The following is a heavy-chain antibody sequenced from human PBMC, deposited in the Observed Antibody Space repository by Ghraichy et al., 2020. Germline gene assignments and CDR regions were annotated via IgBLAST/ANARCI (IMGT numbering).Heavy chain of an antibody. V-gene: IGHV4-4*02. J-gene: IGHJ4*01. CDR3: ARVRDYEFDY. CDR2: IYHSGST. D-gene: IGHD4-17*01. Sequence: SETLSLTCAVSGGSISSRNWSSWVRQPPGKGLEWSGEIYHSGSTNYNPSLKSRVTISVDKSKNQFSLKMSSVTAADTAVYYCARVRDYEFDYWGHGTLVTVSS. CDR1: GGSISSRNW.